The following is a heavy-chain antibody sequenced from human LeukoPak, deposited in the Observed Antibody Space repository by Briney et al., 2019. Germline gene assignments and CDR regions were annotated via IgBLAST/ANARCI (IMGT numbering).Heavy chain of an antibody. CDR1: GGSISSYY. CDR2: IYTSGST. Sequence: PSETLSLTCTVSGGSISSYYWSWIRQPAGKGLEWIGRIYTSGSTNYNPSLKSRVTMSVDTSKNQFSLKLSSVTAADTAVYYCARSYDTSGYFDAFDIWSQGTMVTVSS. J-gene: IGHJ3*02. V-gene: IGHV4-4*07. D-gene: IGHD3-22*01. CDR3: ARSYDTSGYFDAFDI.